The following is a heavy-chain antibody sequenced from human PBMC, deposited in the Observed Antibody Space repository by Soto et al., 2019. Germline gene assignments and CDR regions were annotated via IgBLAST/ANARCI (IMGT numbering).Heavy chain of an antibody. CDR3: ARGDYDILTGYYISYYYYYMDV. D-gene: IGHD3-9*01. CDR1: GGSISSYY. V-gene: IGHV4-59*01. CDR2: IYYSGST. Sequence: SETLSLTCPVSGGSISSYYLSWIRQPPGKGLEWIGYIYYSGSTNYNPSLKSRVTISVDTSKNQFSLKLSSVTAADTAVYYCARGDYDILTGYYISYYYYYMDVWGKGTTVTVSS. J-gene: IGHJ6*03.